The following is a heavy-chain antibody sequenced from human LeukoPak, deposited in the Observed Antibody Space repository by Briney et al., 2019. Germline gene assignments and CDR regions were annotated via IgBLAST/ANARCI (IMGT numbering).Heavy chain of an antibody. V-gene: IGHV4-59*01. CDR2: IYYSGST. Sequence: SETLSLTCTVSGGSISSYYWSWIRQPPGKGLEWIGYIYYSGSTNYNPSLKSRVTISVDTSKNQFSLKLSSVTAADTAVYYCARGIAAAPFDYWGQGTLVTVSS. D-gene: IGHD6-13*01. CDR3: ARGIAAAPFDY. CDR1: GGSISSYY. J-gene: IGHJ4*02.